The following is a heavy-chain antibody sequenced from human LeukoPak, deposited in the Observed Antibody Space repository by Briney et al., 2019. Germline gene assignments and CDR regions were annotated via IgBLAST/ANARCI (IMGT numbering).Heavy chain of an antibody. V-gene: IGHV3-23*01. Sequence: GGSLRLSCAASGFTFSSYAMSWVRQAPGKGLEWVSAISGSGGSTYYADSVKGRFTISRDNSKNTLYLQMNSLRAEDTAVYYCGKDLEGWFGEPRRGYYFDYWGQGTLVTVSS. J-gene: IGHJ4*02. CDR2: ISGSGGST. CDR1: GFTFSSYA. D-gene: IGHD3-10*01. CDR3: GKDLEGWFGEPRRGYYFDY.